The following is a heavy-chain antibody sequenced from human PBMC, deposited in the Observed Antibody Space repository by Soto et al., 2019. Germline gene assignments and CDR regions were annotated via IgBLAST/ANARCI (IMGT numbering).Heavy chain of an antibody. CDR1: GFSLSTSGVG. Sequence: QITLKESGPTLMKPTQTLTLTCAFSGFSLSTSGVGVGWIRQPPGKALAWLALIFSNDDKRYSPSLMSRLTNTKHTSKNQVVLTLTNIDPVDTAAYYCSHMRGSGLFVMDVWGQGTTVTVSS. D-gene: IGHD3-10*01. V-gene: IGHV2-5*01. CDR2: IFSNDDK. CDR3: SHMRGSGLFVMDV. J-gene: IGHJ6*02.